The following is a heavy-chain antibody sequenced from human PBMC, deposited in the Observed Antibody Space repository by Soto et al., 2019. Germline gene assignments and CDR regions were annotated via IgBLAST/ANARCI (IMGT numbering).Heavy chain of an antibody. V-gene: IGHV1-69*13. Sequence: GASVKVSCKASGGTFSSYAISWVRQAPGQGLEWMGGIIPIFGTANYAQKFQGGVTITADESTSTAYMELSSLRSEDTAVFYCARGGYDVRYYYYYAMDVWGQGTTVTVS. CDR1: GGTFSSYA. CDR2: IIPIFGTA. CDR3: ARGGYDVRYYYYYAMDV. D-gene: IGHD1-1*01. J-gene: IGHJ6*02.